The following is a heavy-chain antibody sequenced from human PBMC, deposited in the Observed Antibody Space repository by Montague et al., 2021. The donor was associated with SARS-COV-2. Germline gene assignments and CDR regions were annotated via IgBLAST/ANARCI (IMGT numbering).Heavy chain of an antibody. CDR2: INGASSRT. CDR3: ARGISLFDP. CDR1: GFIFSDYN. J-gene: IGHJ5*02. V-gene: IGHV3-11*05. Sequence: SLSLSFSASGFIFSDYNMTWIRQTSGKGLEWISYINGASSRTNYADSVKGRFTISRDNAKNSLFLQMNSLRVEDTAVYYCARGISLFDPWGQGTLVTVSS.